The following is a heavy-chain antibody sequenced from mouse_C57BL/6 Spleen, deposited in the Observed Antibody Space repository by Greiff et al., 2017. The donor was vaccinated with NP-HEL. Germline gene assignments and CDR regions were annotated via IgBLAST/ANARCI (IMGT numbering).Heavy chain of an antibody. D-gene: IGHD1-1*01. Sequence: VQLQQPGAELVKPGASVKLSCKASGYTFTSYWMHWVKQRPGQGLEWIGMIHPNRGSTNYNEKFKSKATLTVDKSSSTAYMQLSSLTSEDSAVYYCARKEDITTVVAGFDYWGQGTTLTVSS. CDR2: IHPNRGST. CDR3: ARKEDITTVVAGFDY. V-gene: IGHV1-64*01. CDR1: GYTFTSYW. J-gene: IGHJ2*01.